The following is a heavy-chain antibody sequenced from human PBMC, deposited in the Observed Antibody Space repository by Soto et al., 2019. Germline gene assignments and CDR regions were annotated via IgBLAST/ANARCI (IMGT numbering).Heavy chain of an antibody. Sequence: PGGSLRLSCTASGFTFGDYAMSWVRQAPGKGLEWVGFIRSKAYGGTTEYAASVKGRFTISRDDSKSIAYLQMNSLKTEDTAVYYCTTEARNPNDYWGQGTLVTVSS. CDR3: TTEARNPNDY. V-gene: IGHV3-49*04. J-gene: IGHJ4*02. CDR1: GFTFGDYA. CDR2: IRSKAYGGTT. D-gene: IGHD1-1*01.